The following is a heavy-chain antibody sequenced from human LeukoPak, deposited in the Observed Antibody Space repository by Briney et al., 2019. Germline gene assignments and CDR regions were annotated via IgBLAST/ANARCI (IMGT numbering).Heavy chain of an antibody. J-gene: IGHJ4*02. CDR3: ARGGLVDCSGGSCYLDY. D-gene: IGHD2-15*01. CDR1: GFTVSSYA. CDR2: ISSNGGST. V-gene: IGHV3-64*01. Sequence: QPGWSLRLSCAASGFTVSSYAMHWVRQAPGKGLEYVSAISSNGGSTYYANSVKGRFTISRDNSKNTLYLQMGSLRAEDMAVYYCARGGLVDCSGGSCYLDYWGQGTLVTVSS.